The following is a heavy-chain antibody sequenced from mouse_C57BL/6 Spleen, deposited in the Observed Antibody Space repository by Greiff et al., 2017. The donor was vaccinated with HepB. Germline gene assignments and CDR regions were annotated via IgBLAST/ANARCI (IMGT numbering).Heavy chain of an antibody. J-gene: IGHJ1*03. Sequence: QVQLKQSGAELVKPGASVKMSCKASGYTFTSYWITWVKQRPGQGLEWIGDIYPGSGSTNYNEKFKSKATLTVDTSSSTAYMQLSSLTSEDSAVYYCARTTTVPWYFDVWGTGTTVTVSS. D-gene: IGHD1-1*01. CDR3: ARTTTVPWYFDV. V-gene: IGHV1-55*01. CDR2: IYPGSGST. CDR1: GYTFTSYW.